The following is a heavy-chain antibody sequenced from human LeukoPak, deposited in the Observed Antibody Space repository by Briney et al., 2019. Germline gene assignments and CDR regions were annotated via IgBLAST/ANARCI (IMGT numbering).Heavy chain of an antibody. J-gene: IGHJ4*02. CDR2: IYTSGST. V-gene: IGHV4-4*07. D-gene: IGHD3-22*01. Sequence: SETLSLTCTVSGGSISSYYWSWIRQPAGKGLEWIGRIYTSGSTNYNPSLKSRVTISVDKSKNQFSLKLRSVTAADTAVYYCARDSTIHYFDSSAYNFDYWGQATLVTVSS. CDR1: GGSISSYY. CDR3: ARDSTIHYFDSSAYNFDY.